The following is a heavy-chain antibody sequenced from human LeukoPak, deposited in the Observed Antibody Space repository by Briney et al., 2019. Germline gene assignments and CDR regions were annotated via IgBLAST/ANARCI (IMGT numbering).Heavy chain of an antibody. CDR3: ARGDYVWGSYRYFDY. CDR1: GFTFSSYW. V-gene: IGHV3-74*01. Sequence: GRSLRLSCAASGFTFSSYWTHWVRHVPGKGQVWVSRINIDGSSTTYADSVKGRFTISRDNAKNTLYLQMTSLRGEDTAVYYCARGDYVWGSYRYFDYWGQGTLVTVAS. CDR2: INIDGSST. D-gene: IGHD3-16*02. J-gene: IGHJ4*02.